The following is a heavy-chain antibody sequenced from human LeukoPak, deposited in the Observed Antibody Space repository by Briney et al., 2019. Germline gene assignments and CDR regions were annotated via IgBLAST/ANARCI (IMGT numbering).Heavy chain of an antibody. Sequence: ALVKVCCNAAGYTFTYYGISLMRQAPGQGLELMGWNSAYNGNTNFAENLQGRVSMTTYTATSKNNMELQSLRSDDKATYDCARVVITTSIHAAFDMWGQGRMVTV. CDR3: ARVVITTSIHAAFDM. D-gene: IGHD3-22*01. CDR2: NSAYNGNT. V-gene: IGHV1-18*01. CDR1: GYTFTYYG. J-gene: IGHJ3*02.